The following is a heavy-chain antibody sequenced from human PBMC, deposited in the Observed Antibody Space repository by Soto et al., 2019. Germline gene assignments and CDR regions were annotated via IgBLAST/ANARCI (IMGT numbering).Heavy chain of an antibody. J-gene: IGHJ4*02. Sequence: QVHLVQSGAEVKNPGASVKVSCKGSGYDFTTYGITWVRQAPGQGLEWMAWISAHNGNTNYTNNLQGRVTVTRDTSTSTAYIELRSLRSDDTAVYYCARGRYGDYWGQGALVTVSS. V-gene: IGHV1-18*01. D-gene: IGHD1-1*01. CDR3: ARGRYGDY. CDR1: GYDFTTYG. CDR2: ISAHNGNT.